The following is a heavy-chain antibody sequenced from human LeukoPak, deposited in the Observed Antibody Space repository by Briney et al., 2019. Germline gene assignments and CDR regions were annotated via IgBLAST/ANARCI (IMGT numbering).Heavy chain of an antibody. J-gene: IGHJ5*02. Sequence: GGSLRLSCAASGITFSSYAMSWVRQAPGKGLEWVSAISGTGGGTYYADSVKGRFTISRDNSKNTLYLQMKSLRAEDTAVYYCAKDRALGVVVAAPWFDPWGQGTLVTVSS. CDR3: AKDRALGVVVAAPWFDP. V-gene: IGHV3-23*01. D-gene: IGHD2-15*01. CDR2: ISGTGGGT. CDR1: GITFSSYA.